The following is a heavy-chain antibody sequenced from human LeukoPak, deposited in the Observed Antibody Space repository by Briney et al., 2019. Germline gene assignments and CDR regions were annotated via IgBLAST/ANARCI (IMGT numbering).Heavy chain of an antibody. CDR2: INHSGST. V-gene: IGHV4-34*01. Sequence: PSETLSLTCAVYGGSFSGYYLSWIRQPPGKGLEWIGEINHSGSTNYNPSLKSRVTISVDTSKNQFSLKLSSVTAADTAVYYCARHYGRTRPFDYWGQGTLVTVSS. CDR1: GGSFSGYY. CDR3: ARHYGRTRPFDY. J-gene: IGHJ4*02. D-gene: IGHD1-14*01.